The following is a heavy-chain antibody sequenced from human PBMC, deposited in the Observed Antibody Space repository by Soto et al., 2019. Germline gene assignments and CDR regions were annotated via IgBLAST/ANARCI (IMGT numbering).Heavy chain of an antibody. J-gene: IGHJ4*02. Sequence: QITLKESGPTVVNPTETLTLTCTFSGFSLTTSGVGVGWVRQSPGKAPEWLALIYWDDDKRYSTSLKSRLTITKDTSKNQVVLTTANVDPADTATYYCAHRVLRTVFGLVTTTAIYFDFWGQRTPVVVSS. CDR1: GFSLTTSGVG. D-gene: IGHD3-3*01. V-gene: IGHV2-5*02. CDR2: IYWDDDK. CDR3: AHRVLRTVFGLVTTTAIYFDF.